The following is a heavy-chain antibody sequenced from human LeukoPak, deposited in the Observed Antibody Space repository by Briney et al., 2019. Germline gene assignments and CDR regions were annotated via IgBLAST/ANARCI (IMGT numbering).Heavy chain of an antibody. CDR2: ISSSSSYI. Sequence: GGSLRLSCAASGFTFSSYSMNWVHQAPGKGLEWVSSISSSSSYIYYADSVKGRFTISRDNAKNSLYLQMNSLRAEDTAVYYCARDREVALDYWGQGTLVTVSS. CDR3: ARDREVALDY. CDR1: GFTFSSYS. D-gene: IGHD2-15*01. V-gene: IGHV3-21*01. J-gene: IGHJ4*02.